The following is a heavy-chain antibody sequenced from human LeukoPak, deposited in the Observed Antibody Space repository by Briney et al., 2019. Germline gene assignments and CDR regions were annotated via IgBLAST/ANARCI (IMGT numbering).Heavy chain of an antibody. D-gene: IGHD3-10*01. J-gene: IGHJ4*02. CDR3: ARAESSGLWFGELPIDY. CDR1: GFTFSSYW. V-gene: IGHV3-7*03. Sequence: GGSLRLSCAASGFTFSSYWMSWVRQAPGKGLEWVANIKQDGSEKYYVDSVKGRFTISRDNAKNSLYLQMNSLRAEDTAVYYRARAESSGLWFGELPIDYWSQGTLVTVSS. CDR2: IKQDGSEK.